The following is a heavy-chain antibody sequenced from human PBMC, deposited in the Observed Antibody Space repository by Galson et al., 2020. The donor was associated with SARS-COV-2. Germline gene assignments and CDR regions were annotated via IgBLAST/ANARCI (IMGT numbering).Heavy chain of an antibody. CDR1: GFSLSNARMG. J-gene: IGHJ4*02. CDR3: ARNINAYTATAVGLFDY. CDR2: IFSNEEK. V-gene: IGHV2-26*01. D-gene: IGHD5-18*01. Sequence: SGPTLVKPTETLTLTCTVSGFSLSNARMGVSWIRQPPGKALEWLAHIFSNEEKSYSTSLKSRLTISKDTSKSQVVLTMTNMDPVDTATYYCARNINAYTATAVGLFDYWGQGTLVTVSS.